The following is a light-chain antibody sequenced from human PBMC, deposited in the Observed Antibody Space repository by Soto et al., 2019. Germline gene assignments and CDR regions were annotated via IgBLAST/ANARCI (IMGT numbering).Light chain of an antibody. V-gene: IGLV2-14*02. CDR2: EVT. J-gene: IGLJ3*02. CDR1: SSDVGSYNL. CDR3: SSYTSSTTVV. Sequence: QSALTQPASVSGSPGQSITISCTGTSSDVGSYNLVSWYQQHPGKAPKLMIYEVTDRPSGVSNRFSGSKSGNTASLTISGLQPEDEAHYYCSSYTSSTTVVFGGGTQLTVL.